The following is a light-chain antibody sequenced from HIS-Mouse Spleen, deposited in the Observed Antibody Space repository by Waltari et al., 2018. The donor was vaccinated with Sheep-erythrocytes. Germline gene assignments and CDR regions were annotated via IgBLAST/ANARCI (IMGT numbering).Light chain of an antibody. Sequence: QSALTPPASVSGSPGQSITISCTGTSSDFGSYNLVSWYHQHPGKAPKLMIYEGSKRPSGVSNRFSGSKSGNTASLTISGLQAEDEADYYCCSYAGSSTPWVFGGGTKLTVL. CDR2: EGS. J-gene: IGLJ3*02. CDR1: SSDFGSYNL. V-gene: IGLV2-23*01. CDR3: CSYAGSSTPWV.